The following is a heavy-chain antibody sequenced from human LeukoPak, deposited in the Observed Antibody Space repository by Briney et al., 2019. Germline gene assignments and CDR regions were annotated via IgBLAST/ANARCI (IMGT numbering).Heavy chain of an antibody. V-gene: IGHV1-2*02. J-gene: IGHJ2*01. D-gene: IGHD2-21*02. CDR2: INPNSGGT. Sequence: ASVKVSCKASGYTFTGYYMHWVRQAPGQGLEWMGWINPNSGGTNYAQKFQGRVTMTRDTSISTAYMELSRLRSDDTAVYYCARDLTYCGGDCYHSDWYFDLWGRGTLVTVSS. CDR3: ARDLTYCGGDCYHSDWYFDL. CDR1: GYTFTGYY.